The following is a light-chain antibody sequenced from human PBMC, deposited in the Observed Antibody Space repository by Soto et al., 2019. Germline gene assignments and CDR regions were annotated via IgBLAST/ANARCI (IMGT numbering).Light chain of an antibody. CDR3: QQRSCWPL. V-gene: IGKV3-11*01. CDR2: DTS. CDR1: QSISNY. Sequence: EIVLTQSPATLSLSPGERATLSCRASQSISNYLAWYQHKPGQAPRLLIYDTSNRATGIPARFSGSGSGTDFTLTTSSLEPEDFAVYYCQQRSCWPLFGQGTKLEIK. J-gene: IGKJ2*01.